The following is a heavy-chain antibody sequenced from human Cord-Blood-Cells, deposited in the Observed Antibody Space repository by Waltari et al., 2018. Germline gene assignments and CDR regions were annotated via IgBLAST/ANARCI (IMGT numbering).Heavy chain of an antibody. CDR1: GYSFTSYW. V-gene: IGHV5-51*01. CDR2: IYPGDSDT. D-gene: IGHD6-13*01. Sequence: EVQLVQSGAEVKKPGESLKISCKGSGYSFTSYWIGWVRQMPGKGREWMGLIYPGDSDTRYSPSFQGQVTISADKSISTAYLQWSSRKASDTAMYYCARQIAAAGTVYYFDYWGQGTLVTVSS. CDR3: ARQIAAAGTVYYFDY. J-gene: IGHJ4*02.